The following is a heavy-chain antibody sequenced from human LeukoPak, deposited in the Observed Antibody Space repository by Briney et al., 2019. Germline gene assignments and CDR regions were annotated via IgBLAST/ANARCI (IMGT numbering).Heavy chain of an antibody. CDR1: GYTFTSYW. D-gene: IGHD2-15*01. Sequence: GESLKISCKGSGYTFTSYWIDWVRQMPGKGLEWMGIIYPGDSDIRYNPSFQGQVTISADKSTSTAYLQWSSPKASDTAMYYCARSAALDYWGQGTLVTVSS. V-gene: IGHV5-51*01. J-gene: IGHJ4*02. CDR3: ARSAALDY. CDR2: IYPGDSDI.